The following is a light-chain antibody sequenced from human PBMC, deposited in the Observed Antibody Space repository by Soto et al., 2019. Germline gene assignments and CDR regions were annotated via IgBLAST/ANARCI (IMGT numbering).Light chain of an antibody. J-gene: IGLJ2*01. Sequence: QSVLTQPASVSGSPGQSITISCTGTSSDVGGYNSVSWYQQHPGKAPKLMTYDVSNRPSGVSNRFSGSKSGNTASLTISGLQDEDEADYYCSSYTSSSTLVFGGGTKLTVL. CDR2: DVS. CDR3: SSYTSSSTLV. V-gene: IGLV2-14*01. CDR1: SSDVGGYNS.